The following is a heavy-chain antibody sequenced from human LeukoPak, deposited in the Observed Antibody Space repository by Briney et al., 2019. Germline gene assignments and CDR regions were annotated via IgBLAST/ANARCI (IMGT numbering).Heavy chain of an antibody. J-gene: IGHJ3*02. V-gene: IGHV3-21*01. CDR2: ISSSGTYV. D-gene: IGHD3-9*01. CDR1: GFTFSSYS. Sequence: KPGGSLRLSCAASGFTFSSYSMNWVRQAPGKGLEWVSSISSSGTYVYYADSVKGRFTISRDNAKNSLSLQMNSLRADDAAVYYCARASSNQLAGYLPDGFDIWGQGTMVTVSS. CDR3: ARASSNQLAGYLPDGFDI.